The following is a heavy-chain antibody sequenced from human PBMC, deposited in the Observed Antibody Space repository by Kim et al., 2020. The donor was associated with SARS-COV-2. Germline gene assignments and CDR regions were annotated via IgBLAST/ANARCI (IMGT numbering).Heavy chain of an antibody. V-gene: IGHV3-48*03. J-gene: IGHJ6*02. CDR3: ARDRHYFYDYGMDV. CDR2: ISTSGNTI. CDR1: GFTFSSYE. Sequence: GGSLRLSCEASGFTFSSYEMNWVRQPPGKGLEWLSYISTSGNTIYYAAYVKGRFTISRDNAKNSVYLQMDSLRAEDTAVYYCARDRHYFYDYGMDVWGQGTTVTVSS.